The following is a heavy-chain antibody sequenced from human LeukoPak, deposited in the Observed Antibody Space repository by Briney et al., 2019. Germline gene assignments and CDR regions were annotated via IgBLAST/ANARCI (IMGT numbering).Heavy chain of an antibody. CDR3: ARGPPPLFGVVIPIDY. D-gene: IGHD3-3*01. CDR2: INAGNGNT. J-gene: IGHJ4*02. CDR1: GYTFTSYA. Sequence: ASVKVSCKASGYTFTSYAMHWVRQAPGQRLEWMGWINAGNGNTKYSQKFQGRVTITRDTSASTAYMELSSLRSEDTAVYYCARGPPPLFGVVIPIDYWGQGTLVTVSS. V-gene: IGHV1-3*01.